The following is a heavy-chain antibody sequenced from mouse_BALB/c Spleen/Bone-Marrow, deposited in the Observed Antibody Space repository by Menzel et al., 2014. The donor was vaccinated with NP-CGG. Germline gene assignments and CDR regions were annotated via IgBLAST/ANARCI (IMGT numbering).Heavy chain of an antibody. CDR2: ISTYYGDA. Sequence: QVQLQQPGAELVRPGVSVKISCKGSGYTFTGYAMHWVKQSHAKSLEWIGVISTYYGDASYNQKFKGKATMAVDKSSSTAYMELARLTSEDSAIYYCARRGRYDGFDYWGQGTTLTVSS. CDR3: ARRGRYDGFDY. J-gene: IGHJ2*01. D-gene: IGHD2-14*01. V-gene: IGHV1S137*01. CDR1: GYTFTGYA.